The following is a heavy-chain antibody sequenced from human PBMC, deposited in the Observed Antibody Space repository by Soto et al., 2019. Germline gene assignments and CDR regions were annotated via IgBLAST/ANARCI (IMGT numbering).Heavy chain of an antibody. CDR1: GGSFSGYY. Sequence: SETLSLTCAVYGGSFSGYYWSWIRQAPGKGLEWIGYVYYPGSTYYNPSLMSRLTISVDTSKNQFSLKLTSVTAAETAVFYCVRTARQGAVAPHWFDRWGQGTQVTVSS. D-gene: IGHD2-21*02. V-gene: IGHV4-30-4*08. J-gene: IGHJ5*02. CDR3: VRTARQGAVAPHWFDR. CDR2: VYYPGST.